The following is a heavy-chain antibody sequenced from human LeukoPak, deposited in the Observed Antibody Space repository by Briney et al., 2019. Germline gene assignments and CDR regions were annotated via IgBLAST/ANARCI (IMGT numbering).Heavy chain of an antibody. CDR1: GFTVSSNY. D-gene: IGHD3-10*01. CDR2: IYSGGST. CDR3: ASRGSITMVRGVMV. Sequence: GGSLRFSCAASGFTVSSNYMSWVRQAPGKGLEWVSVIYSGGSTYYADSVKGRFTISRDNSKNTLYLQMNSLRAEDTAVYYCASRGSITMVRGVMVWGQGTLVTVSS. J-gene: IGHJ4*02. V-gene: IGHV3-66*01.